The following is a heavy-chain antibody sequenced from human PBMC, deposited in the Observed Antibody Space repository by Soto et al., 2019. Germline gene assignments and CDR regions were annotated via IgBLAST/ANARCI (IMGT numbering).Heavy chain of an antibody. D-gene: IGHD3-16*01. Sequence: QAQLQEAGPGLVKPSETLSLTCTVSSGSISDFYWSWIRPPPGKVLDYIGHFSYTGSPNYNPSLSSRVTVSVDTSNNQVSLILRSVTAADTAVYYCAQFGGAYSGFDWGPGVLVTVSS. CDR3: AQFGGAYSGFD. J-gene: IGHJ1*01. V-gene: IGHV4-59*01. CDR2: FSYTGSP. CDR1: SGSISDFY.